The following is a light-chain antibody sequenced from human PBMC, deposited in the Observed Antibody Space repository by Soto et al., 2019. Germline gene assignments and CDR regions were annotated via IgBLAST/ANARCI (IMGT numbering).Light chain of an antibody. V-gene: IGLV1-44*01. CDR1: SSNIGTSS. CDR3: AVWDDSLNGHV. Sequence: QSVLTQPPSASGTPGQTVTISCSGSSSNIGTSSVHWYKRLPGTAPKPLIYTNDQRPSGVPVRFSGSKSGTSASLAISGLQSEDEADYYCAVWDDSLNGHVFGAGTKVTVL. J-gene: IGLJ1*01. CDR2: TND.